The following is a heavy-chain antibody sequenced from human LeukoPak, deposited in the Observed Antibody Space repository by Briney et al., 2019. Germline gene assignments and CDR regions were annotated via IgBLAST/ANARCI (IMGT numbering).Heavy chain of an antibody. CDR1: GFTFNTCW. CDR2: IKQDGSVQ. V-gene: IGHV3-7*01. J-gene: IGHJ4*02. D-gene: IGHD6-19*01. Sequence: PGGSLRLSCTASGFTFNTCWMSWVRQTPGKGLEWVANIKQDGSVQYYVDSLKGRFTISRDNAKNSLYLQMNSLRVEDTAVYYCARGRYTSGWYPDYFDFWGQGTRVTVSS. CDR3: ARGRYTSGWYPDYFDF.